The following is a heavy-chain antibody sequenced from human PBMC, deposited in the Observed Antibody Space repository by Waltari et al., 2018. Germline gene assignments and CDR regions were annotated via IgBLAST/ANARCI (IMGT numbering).Heavy chain of an antibody. CDR3: ARGSSSWWGYYFDY. J-gene: IGHJ4*02. V-gene: IGHV4-59*01. Sequence: QVQLQESGPGLVKPSETLSLTCTVSGGSISSYYWSWIRQPPGKGLEWIGYIYYSGSTNYNPSLKSRVTISVDTSKNQFSLKLSSVTAADTAVYYCARGSSSWWGYYFDYWGQGTLVTVSS. CDR2: IYYSGST. D-gene: IGHD6-13*01. CDR1: GGSISSYY.